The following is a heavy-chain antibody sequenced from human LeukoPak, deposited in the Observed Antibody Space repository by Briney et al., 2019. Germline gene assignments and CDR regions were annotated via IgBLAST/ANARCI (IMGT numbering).Heavy chain of an antibody. CDR3: ARDSYGLNYGMDV. CDR1: DGSISSYY. D-gene: IGHD3-10*01. CDR2: IYYSGST. J-gene: IGHJ6*02. Sequence: SETLSLTCTVSDGSISSYYWSWIRQPPGKGLEWIGYIYYSGSTNYNPSLKSRVTISVDTSKNQFSLKLSSVTAADTAVYYCARDSYGLNYGMDVWGQGTTVTVSS. V-gene: IGHV4-59*01.